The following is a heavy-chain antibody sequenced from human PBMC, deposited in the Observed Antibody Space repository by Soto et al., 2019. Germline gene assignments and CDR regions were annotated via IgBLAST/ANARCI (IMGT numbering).Heavy chain of an antibody. D-gene: IGHD2-15*01. CDR3: AKDQEDIVVVVAASVFDY. CDR1: GFTFSSYA. J-gene: IGHJ4*02. Sequence: GGSLRLSCAASGFTFSSYAMSWVRQAPGKGLEWVSAISGSGGSTYYADSVKGRFTISRDNSKNTLYLQMNSLRAEDTAVYYCAKDQEDIVVVVAASVFDYWGQGTLVTVSS. CDR2: ISGSGGST. V-gene: IGHV3-23*01.